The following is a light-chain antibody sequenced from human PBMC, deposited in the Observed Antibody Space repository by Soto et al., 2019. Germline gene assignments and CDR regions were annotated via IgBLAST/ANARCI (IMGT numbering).Light chain of an antibody. CDR1: QSISTY. CDR3: QQYHNWPIT. CDR2: DAS. V-gene: IGKV1-39*01. Sequence: DNRQTPSPSSLSASVGYRGTITYRASQSISTYLHWYQQKPGKAPNLLMYDASTRATGISARFSGSGSGTEFTLTISSLQSEDFAVYYCQQYHNWPITFGQGTLLEI. J-gene: IGKJ5*01.